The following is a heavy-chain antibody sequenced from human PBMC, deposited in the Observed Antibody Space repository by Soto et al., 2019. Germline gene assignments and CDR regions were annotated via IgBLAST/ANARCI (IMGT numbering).Heavy chain of an antibody. D-gene: IGHD2-15*01. CDR2: IYSGGST. J-gene: IGHJ5*02. CDR3: ARDSGGSCYDH. CDR1: GFTVSSNY. Sequence: PGXSLRLSCAASGFTVSSNYMSWVRQAPGKGLEWVSVIYSGGSTYYADSVKGRFTISRDNSKNTLYLQMKSLRAEDTAVYYCARDSGGSCYDHWGQGTLVTVSS. V-gene: IGHV3-53*01.